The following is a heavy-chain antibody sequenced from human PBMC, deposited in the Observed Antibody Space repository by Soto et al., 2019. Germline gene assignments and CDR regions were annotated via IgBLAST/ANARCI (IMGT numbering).Heavy chain of an antibody. V-gene: IGHV1-24*01. J-gene: IGHJ4*02. D-gene: IGHD3-3*02. CDR3: ATAVGFLEWLHLIFDY. Sequence: QVQLVQSGAEVKKPGASVKVSCKVSGYTLTELSMHWVRQAPGKGLEWMGGFDPEDGETIYAQKFQGRVTMTEDTSTDTAYMELSCLRSEDTAVYYCATAVGFLEWLHLIFDYWGQGTLLTVSS. CDR1: GYTLTELS. CDR2: FDPEDGET.